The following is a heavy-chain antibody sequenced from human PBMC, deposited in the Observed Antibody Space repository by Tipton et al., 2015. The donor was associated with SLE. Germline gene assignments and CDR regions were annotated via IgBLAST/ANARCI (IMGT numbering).Heavy chain of an antibody. CDR2: ISYDGSNK. J-gene: IGHJ4*02. CDR3: ARVPPYSSGLDY. Sequence: SLRLSCAAFGFMFSHYWMTWLRQAPGKGLEWVAVISYDGSNKYYADSVKGRFTISRDNSKNTLYLQMNSLRAEDTAVYYCARVPPYSSGLDYWGQGTLVTVSS. V-gene: IGHV3-30*03. CDR1: GFMFSHYW. D-gene: IGHD6-19*01.